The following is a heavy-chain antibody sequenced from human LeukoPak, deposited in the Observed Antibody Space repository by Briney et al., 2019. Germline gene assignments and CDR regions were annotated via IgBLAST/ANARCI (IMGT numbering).Heavy chain of an antibody. J-gene: IGHJ4*02. CDR1: GFTFSSYA. V-gene: IGHV3-30-3*01. CDR2: ISYDGSNK. Sequence: GGSLRLSCAASGFTFSSYAMHWVRQAPGKGLEWVAVISYDGSNKYYADSVKGRFTISRDNSKNTLYLQMNSLRPEDTAVYYCAKDGGDYFLDYWGQGALVTVSS. D-gene: IGHD3-16*01. CDR3: AKDGGDYFLDY.